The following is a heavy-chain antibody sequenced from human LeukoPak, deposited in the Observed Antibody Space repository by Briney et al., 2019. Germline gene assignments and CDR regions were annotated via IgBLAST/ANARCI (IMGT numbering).Heavy chain of an antibody. J-gene: IGHJ4*02. CDR2: IGDSGATT. Sequence: SGGSLRLSCAASGFTLSSYAMTWVRQAPGKGLEWVSDIGDSGATTYYADSVKGRFTISRDNSQNTLCLQMSSLRAEDTAVYFCASVHYYGSGAYYLSYWGQGTLVTVSS. CDR1: GFTLSSYA. V-gene: IGHV3-23*01. CDR3: ASVHYYGSGAYYLSY. D-gene: IGHD3-10*01.